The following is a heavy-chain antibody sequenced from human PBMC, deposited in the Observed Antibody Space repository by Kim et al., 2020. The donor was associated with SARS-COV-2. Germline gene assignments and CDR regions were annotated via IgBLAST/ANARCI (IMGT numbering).Heavy chain of an antibody. CDR3: ARHFGGELLVAFDI. J-gene: IGHJ3*02. D-gene: IGHD1-26*01. V-gene: IGHV4-59*08. CDR2: IYYSGST. Sequence: SETLSLTCTVSGGSISSYYWSWIRQPPGKGLEWIGYIYYSGSTNYNPSLKSRVTISVDTSKNQFSLKLSSVTAADTAVYYCARHFGGELLVAFDIWGQGTMVTVSS. CDR1: GGSISSYY.